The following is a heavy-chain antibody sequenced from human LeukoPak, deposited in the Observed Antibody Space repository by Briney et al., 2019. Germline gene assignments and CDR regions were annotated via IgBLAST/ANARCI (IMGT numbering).Heavy chain of an antibody. J-gene: IGHJ4*02. Sequence: PSETLSLTCSVSGGSISSSSSTYHWGWIRQPPGGGLEWIGSIYYSGSTYYNPSLKSRVTISVDMSKTQFSLKLSSVTAADTAVYYCARLLYDYWGGSYYYFDYWGQGTLVTVSS. CDR1: GGSISSSSSTYH. D-gene: IGHD3-3*01. CDR3: ARLLYDYWGGSYYYFDY. V-gene: IGHV4-39*07. CDR2: IYYSGST.